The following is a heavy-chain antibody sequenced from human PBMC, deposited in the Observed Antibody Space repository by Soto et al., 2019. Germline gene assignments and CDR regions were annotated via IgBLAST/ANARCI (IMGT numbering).Heavy chain of an antibody. CDR3: ARVNVWKWPPQYYLDY. D-gene: IGHD5-12*01. Sequence: SETLSLTCVVSGVSISSHEWWTWVRQPPGKGLEWIGESHESGNTNYNSSLGSRVTISVDKSKNQFSLKLSSVTVADTAVYYCARVNVWKWPPQYYLDYWGQGTLVPVSS. CDR1: GVSISSHEW. V-gene: IGHV4-4*02. J-gene: IGHJ4*02. CDR2: SHESGNT.